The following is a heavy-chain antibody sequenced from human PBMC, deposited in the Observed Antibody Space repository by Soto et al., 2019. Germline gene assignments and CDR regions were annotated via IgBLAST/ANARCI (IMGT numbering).Heavy chain of an antibody. CDR3: LGDGGRYSWDY. CDR1: GFTFNDHF. V-gene: IGHV3-72*01. Sequence: PGGSLRLSCAASGFTFNDHFMDWVRQDPGKGLEQVSRGGRKGHGYTLEYAASVKGRFTVSRDDSENSLYLHMNSLKTDDTAVYYCLGDGGRYSWDYWGGGSLVT. J-gene: IGHJ4*02. CDR2: GGRKGHGYTL. D-gene: IGHD3-16*01.